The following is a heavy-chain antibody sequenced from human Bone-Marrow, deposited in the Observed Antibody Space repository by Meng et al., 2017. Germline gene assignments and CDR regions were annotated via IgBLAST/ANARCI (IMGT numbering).Heavy chain of an antibody. CDR2: MNPNSGNT. D-gene: IGHD6-13*01. CDR1: GYTFTGYY. Sequence: QAQRVQSGAEVKKPGASVKVSCKASGYTFTGYYMHWVRQAPGQGLEWMGWMNPNSGNTGYAQKFQGRVTMTRNTSISTAYMELSSLRSEDTAVYYCARAPYSSKDWFDPWGQGTLVTVSS. V-gene: IGHV1-8*02. CDR3: ARAPYSSKDWFDP. J-gene: IGHJ5*02.